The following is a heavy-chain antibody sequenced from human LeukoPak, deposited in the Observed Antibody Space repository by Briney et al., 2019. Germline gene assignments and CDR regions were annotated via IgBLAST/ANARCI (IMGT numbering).Heavy chain of an antibody. D-gene: IGHD7-27*01. Sequence: GASVKVSCKASGYTFTGYYMHWVRQAPGQGLEWMGWINPNSGGTNYAQKFQGRVTMTRDTSISTAYMELSRLRSDDTAVYYCAREGNWDDYYYYGMDVWGQGTTVTVSS. CDR1: GYTFTGYY. CDR3: AREGNWDDYYYYGMDV. J-gene: IGHJ6*02. V-gene: IGHV1-2*02. CDR2: INPNSGGT.